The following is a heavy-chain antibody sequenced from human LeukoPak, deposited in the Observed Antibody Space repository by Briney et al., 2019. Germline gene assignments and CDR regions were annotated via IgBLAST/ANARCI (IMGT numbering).Heavy chain of an antibody. CDR1: GYSISSGYY. CDR2: IYHSGST. D-gene: IGHD1-26*01. Sequence: SETLSLTCTVSGYSISSGYYWGWIRQPPGKGLEWIGSIYHSGSTYYNPSLKSRFTISEDTSKNQFSLKLSSVTAADTAVYYCARVGATKYFDYWSQGTLVTVSS. J-gene: IGHJ4*02. CDR3: ARVGATKYFDY. V-gene: IGHV4-38-2*02.